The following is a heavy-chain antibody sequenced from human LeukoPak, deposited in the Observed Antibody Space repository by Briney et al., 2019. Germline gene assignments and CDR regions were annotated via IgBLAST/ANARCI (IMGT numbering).Heavy chain of an antibody. CDR1: GGSISSSSYY. CDR3: ARVRRSLNWFDS. Sequence: SETLSLTCTVSGGSISSSSYYWGWIRQPPGKGLEWIGSIYYSGITHYNPSLKSRVTILVDTSKNQFSLKLSSVTDADTAVYYCARVRRSLNWFDSWGQGTLVTVSS. V-gene: IGHV4-39*01. D-gene: IGHD3-3*01. CDR2: IYYSGIT. J-gene: IGHJ5*01.